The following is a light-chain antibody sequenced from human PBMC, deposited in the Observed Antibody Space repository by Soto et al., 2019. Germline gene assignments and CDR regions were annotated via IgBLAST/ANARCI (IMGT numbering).Light chain of an antibody. CDR3: QQGYITLWT. V-gene: IGKV1-39*01. Sequence: SALSAKKRDRVTLSCQASQGINNYLHWYHQKPGQAPKLLIYDASNLETGVPSRFSASGSGTDFTLTLNSLQPEDFATYYCQQGYITLWTFGHVTNVAIK. J-gene: IGKJ1*01. CDR2: DAS. CDR1: QGINNY.